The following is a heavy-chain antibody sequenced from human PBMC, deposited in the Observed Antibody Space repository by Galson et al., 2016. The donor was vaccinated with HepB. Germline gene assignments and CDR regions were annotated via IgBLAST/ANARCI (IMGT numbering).Heavy chain of an antibody. V-gene: IGHV3-23*01. CDR1: GFTFSSYA. Sequence: SLRLSCAASGFTFSSYAMSWVRQAPGKGLEWVSAIRGSGGGGSTYYADSVKGRLTLSRDNPKNMVYLQIPSLRVEDTAVYFCAKDRYCGGGACSWSYFDLWGPGIQVTVSS. J-gene: IGHJ4*02. D-gene: IGHD2-15*01. CDR2: IRGSGGGGST. CDR3: AKDRYCGGGACSWSYFDL.